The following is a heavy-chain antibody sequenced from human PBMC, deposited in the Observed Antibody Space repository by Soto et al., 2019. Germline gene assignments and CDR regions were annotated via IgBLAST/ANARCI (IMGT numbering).Heavy chain of an antibody. CDR3: AKILEAGGLDS. CDR2: VTGDGRGT. V-gene: IGHV3-23*01. CDR1: GFTFSSYA. Sequence: EVQLLESGGGLEQPGGSLRLSCAASGFTFSSYAMSWVRQAPGKGLEWVSSVTGDGRGTYYAGSMKGRFTISKDNPQNTLYLQMNSLRAEDTAVYYCAKILEAGGLDSWGQGTLVTVSS. J-gene: IGHJ4*02. D-gene: IGHD1-1*01.